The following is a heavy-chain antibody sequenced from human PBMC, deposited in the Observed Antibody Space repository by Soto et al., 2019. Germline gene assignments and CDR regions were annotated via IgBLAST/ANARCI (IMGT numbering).Heavy chain of an antibody. J-gene: IGHJ4*02. CDR3: ASRDVDTTMVGRDY. V-gene: IGHV4-31*03. CDR2: TYYSGTT. Sequence: QVQLQESGPGLVKPSQTLSLTCTVSGCSISSGGYYWYWIRQHSGKGLEWIGFTYYSGTTYYNPSLKSRVTISVDTSKNQFSLKLRSVTAADTAVYYCASRDVDTTMVGRDYWGQGTLVTVSS. CDR1: GCSISSGGYY. D-gene: IGHD5-18*01.